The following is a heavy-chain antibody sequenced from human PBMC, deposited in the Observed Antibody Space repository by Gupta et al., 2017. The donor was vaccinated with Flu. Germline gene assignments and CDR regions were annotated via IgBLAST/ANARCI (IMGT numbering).Heavy chain of an antibody. J-gene: IGHJ4*02. CDR2: ICHGGTT. D-gene: IGHD1-20*01. CDR3: ARGINWNFEF. V-gene: IGHV4-38-2*02. CDR1: GHSFSSGYC. Sequence: QVQLQESGPGLVKPSETLSLTCTESGHSFSSGYCWGWIRQPPGKGLEWIGSICHGGTTSYNPSLKSRVTISLEDTSKNQFSLKLSSVTAADTAVYYCARGINWNFEFWGQGTLVTVSS.